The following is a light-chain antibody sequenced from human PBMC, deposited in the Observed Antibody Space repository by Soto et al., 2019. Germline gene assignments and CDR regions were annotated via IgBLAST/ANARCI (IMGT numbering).Light chain of an antibody. CDR2: GVS. Sequence: EILLTHSPATLSLSPGERATLSCRASQSFGSSYLAWYQQKPGQAPRLLIYGVSSRASGIPDRFSGAGSGTDFTLTISRLEPEDFAVYYCQHYGSSPWTFGQGTKVENK. V-gene: IGKV3-20*01. CDR1: QSFGSSY. J-gene: IGKJ1*01. CDR3: QHYGSSPWT.